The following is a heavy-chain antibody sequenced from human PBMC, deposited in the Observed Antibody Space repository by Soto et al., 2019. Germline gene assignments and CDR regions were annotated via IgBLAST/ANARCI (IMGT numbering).Heavy chain of an antibody. CDR2: ISAYNGNT. V-gene: IGHV1-18*01. Sequence: QVQLVQSGAEVKKPGASVKVSCKASGYTFTSYGISWVRQAPGQGLEWMGWISAYNGNTNYAQKLQGRVTMTTDTSTRTAYMEVRSPRSDDTAVYYCARASGSSYWFDPWGQGTLVTVSS. J-gene: IGHJ5*02. CDR3: ARASGSSYWFDP. CDR1: GYTFTSYG. D-gene: IGHD1-26*01.